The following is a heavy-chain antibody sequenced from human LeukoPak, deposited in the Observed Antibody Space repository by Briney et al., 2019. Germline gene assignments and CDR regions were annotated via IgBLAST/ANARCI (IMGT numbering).Heavy chain of an antibody. Sequence: SVKVSCKASGGTFSSYAISWVRQAPGQGLEWMGGIIPIFGTANYAQKFQGRVTMTEDTSTDTAYMELSSLRSEDTAVYYCAAQDAFDIWGQGTMVTVSS. CDR3: AAQDAFDI. CDR1: GGTFSSYA. J-gene: IGHJ3*02. V-gene: IGHV1-69*06. CDR2: IIPIFGTA.